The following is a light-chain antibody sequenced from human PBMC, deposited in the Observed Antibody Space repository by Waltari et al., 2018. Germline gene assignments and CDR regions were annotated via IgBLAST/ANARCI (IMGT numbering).Light chain of an antibody. CDR1: QIVSYY. CDR3: QQRRTWPLT. Sequence: SCRASQIVSYYLAWYQQGPGQAPRLLIYDASSRATGIPARFSGSGSETDFTLTISSLEPEDFAVYYCQQRRTWPLTFGGGTKVEI. CDR2: DAS. J-gene: IGKJ4*01. V-gene: IGKV3-11*01.